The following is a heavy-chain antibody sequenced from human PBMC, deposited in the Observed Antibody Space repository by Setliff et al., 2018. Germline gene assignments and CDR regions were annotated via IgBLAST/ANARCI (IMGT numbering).Heavy chain of an antibody. J-gene: IGHJ4*01. CDR2: IEPRSGDA. CDR1: GDTFSTYA. V-gene: IGHV1-2*02. Sequence: GASVKVSCKASGDTFSTYALSWVRQAPGQGLEWMGWIEPRSGDANYAQKLQGRVTMTRDMSVSTAYMELTRLSSDDTAMYYCLFWLAESASDYWGLGTPVTVSS. D-gene: IGHD3-10*01. CDR3: LFWLAESASDY.